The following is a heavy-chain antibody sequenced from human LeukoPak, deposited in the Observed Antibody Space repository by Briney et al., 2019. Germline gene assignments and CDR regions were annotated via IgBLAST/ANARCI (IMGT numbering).Heavy chain of an antibody. V-gene: IGHV3-66*01. J-gene: IGHJ6*02. CDR1: GFTVSSNY. D-gene: IGHD2/OR15-2a*01. CDR3: ASTYPNYYYYGMDV. CDR2: IYSGGST. Sequence: GGSLRLSCAASGFTVSSNYMSWVRQAPGKGLEWVSVIYSGGSTYYADSVKGRFTISRDNSKNTLYLQMNSLRAEDTAVYYCASTYPNYYYYGMDVWGQGTTVTVSS.